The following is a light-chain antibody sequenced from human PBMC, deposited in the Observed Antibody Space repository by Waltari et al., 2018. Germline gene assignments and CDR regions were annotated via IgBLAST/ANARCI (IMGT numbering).Light chain of an antibody. J-gene: IGKJ1*01. V-gene: IGKV5-2*01. Sequence: ETTPPPSPPFLSATPADQANIPCKASQDIDDDMNWYQQKPGEAAIFMIQEATTLVPGIPPRFSGSGYGTEFTLTINNIESEDAAYYFCLQHDNFASRTFGQGTKVEIK. CDR3: LQHDNFASRT. CDR1: QDIDDD. CDR2: EAT.